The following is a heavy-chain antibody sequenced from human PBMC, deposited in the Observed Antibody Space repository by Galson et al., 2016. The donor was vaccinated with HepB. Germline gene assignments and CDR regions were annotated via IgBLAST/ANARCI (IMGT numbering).Heavy chain of an antibody. Sequence: ETLSLTCTVSGDSMTSNWYSWVRQTPGQGLDWIGEAYHTGTTNYNPSLKNRVTISMDKSNNHLSLTLNFVTAADTAIYYCARHIAVTGTRGFDYWGQGALVTVSS. J-gene: IGHJ4*02. CDR2: AYHTGTT. V-gene: IGHV4-4*02. D-gene: IGHD1-7*01. CDR1: GDSMTSNW. CDR3: ARHIAVTGTRGFDY.